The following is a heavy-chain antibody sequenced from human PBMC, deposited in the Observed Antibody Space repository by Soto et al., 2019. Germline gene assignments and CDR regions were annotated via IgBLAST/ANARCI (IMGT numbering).Heavy chain of an antibody. CDR3: ARGGNYGDEYFQH. D-gene: IGHD4-17*01. J-gene: IGHJ1*01. V-gene: IGHV4-31*03. CDR1: GGSISSGGYY. CDR2: IYYSGST. Sequence: SETLSLTCTVSGGSISSGGYYWSWIRQHPGKGLEWIGYIYYSGSTYYNPSLKSRVTISVDTSKNQFSLKLSSVTAADTAVYYCARGGNYGDEYFQHWGQGTLVTVSS.